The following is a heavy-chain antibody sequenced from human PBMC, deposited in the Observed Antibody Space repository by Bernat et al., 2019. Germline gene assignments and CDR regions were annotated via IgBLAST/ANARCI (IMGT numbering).Heavy chain of an antibody. J-gene: IGHJ4*02. D-gene: IGHD6-19*01. CDR3: ARAYSSGWYRYDY. CDR1: GYTFTGYY. Sequence: QVQLVQSGAEVKKPGASVKVSCKASGYTFTGYYMHWVRQAPGQGLEWMGWINPNSGGTDYAQKFQGRVTMTRDTSISTADMELSRLRSDDTAVYYCARAYSSGWYRYDYWGQGTLVTVSS. V-gene: IGHV1-2*02. CDR2: INPNSGGT.